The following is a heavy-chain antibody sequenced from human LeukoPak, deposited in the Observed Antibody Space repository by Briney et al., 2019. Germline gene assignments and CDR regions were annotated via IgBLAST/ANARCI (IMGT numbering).Heavy chain of an antibody. J-gene: IGHJ4*02. Sequence: PSETLSLTCAVYGGSISSYYWSWIRQPPGKGLEWIGYIYYSGSTNYNPSLKSRVTISVDTSKNQFSLKLSSVTAADTAVYYCARADMYSSSWLYFDYWGQGTLVTVSS. CDR3: ARADMYSSSWLYFDY. V-gene: IGHV4-59*01. CDR2: IYYSGST. D-gene: IGHD6-13*01. CDR1: GGSISSYY.